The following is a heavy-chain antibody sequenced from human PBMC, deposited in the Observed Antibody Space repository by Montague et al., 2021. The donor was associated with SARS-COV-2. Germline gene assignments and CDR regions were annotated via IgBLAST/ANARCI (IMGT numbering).Heavy chain of an antibody. CDR2: NHYSGGS. D-gene: IGHD2/OR15-2a*01. CDR1: GGSISNDN. CDR3: ARHGVEGANTYYFGLDV. Sequence: SETLSLTCTVSGGSISNDNWSWSRQPPAGGVEWRGYNHYSGGSSNHHSPNERGANTIDTTTNKFSLNLSSVIAADTAIFYCARHGVEGANTYYFGLDVWGQGTTVTVSS. J-gene: IGHJ6*02. V-gene: IGHV4-59*08.